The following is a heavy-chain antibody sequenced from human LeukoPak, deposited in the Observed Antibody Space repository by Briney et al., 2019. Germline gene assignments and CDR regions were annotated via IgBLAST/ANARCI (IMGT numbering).Heavy chain of an antibody. CDR3: VREASGGYFDY. D-gene: IGHD3-16*01. Sequence: ASLKVSCKASGYTLSTYHMNWVRQAPGQGLEWMGTISPSNGNTNYAQSFRGRVTMTRDTSTSTVYMELTSLTSEDTAVYYCVREASGGYFDYWGQGTQVTVSS. CDR2: ISPSNGNT. CDR1: GYTLSTYH. V-gene: IGHV1-46*01. J-gene: IGHJ4*02.